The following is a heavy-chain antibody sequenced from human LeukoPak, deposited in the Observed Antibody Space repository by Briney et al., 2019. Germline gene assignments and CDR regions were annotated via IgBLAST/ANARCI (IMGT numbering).Heavy chain of an antibody. CDR3: ASLSSTVTTLYYFDY. V-gene: IGHV1-2*02. D-gene: IGHD4-17*01. Sequence: GASVKLSCKASGYTFTGYYMHWVRHAPRQGLEWMGWINPNSGGTNYAHKFQGRVTMTRATSISTAYMELSRLRSDDTAVYYGASLSSTVTTLYYFDYWGQGTLVTVSS. J-gene: IGHJ4*02. CDR2: INPNSGGT. CDR1: GYTFTGYY.